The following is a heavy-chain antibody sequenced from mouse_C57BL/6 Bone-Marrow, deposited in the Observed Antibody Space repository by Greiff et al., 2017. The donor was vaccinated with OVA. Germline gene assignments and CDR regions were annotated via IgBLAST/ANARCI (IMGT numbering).Heavy chain of an antibody. CDR1: GYTFTSYG. D-gene: IGHD1-1*01. V-gene: IGHV1-58*01. CDR2: IYIGNGYT. J-gene: IGHJ2*01. Sequence: EVQVVESGAELVRPGSSVKMSCKTSGYTFTSYGINWVKQRPGQGLEWIGYIYIGNGYTEYNEKFKGKATLTSDTSSSTAYMQLSSLTSEDSAIYFCARRDYYGSSYSFDYWGQGTTLTVSS. CDR3: ARRDYYGSSYSFDY.